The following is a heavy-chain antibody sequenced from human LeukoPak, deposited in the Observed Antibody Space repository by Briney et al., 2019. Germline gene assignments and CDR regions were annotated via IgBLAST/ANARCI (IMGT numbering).Heavy chain of an antibody. D-gene: IGHD3-22*01. V-gene: IGHV1-18*01. CDR3: AREEDYYDSSGSTRFDY. CDR2: ISAYNGNT. J-gene: IGHJ4*02. Sequence: GASVKVSCKASGYTFTSYGISWVRQAPGQGLEWMGWISAYNGNTNYAQKLQGRVTMTTDTSTSTAYMELRSLRSDDTAVYYCAREEDYYDSSGSTRFDYWGQGALVTVSS. CDR1: GYTFTSYG.